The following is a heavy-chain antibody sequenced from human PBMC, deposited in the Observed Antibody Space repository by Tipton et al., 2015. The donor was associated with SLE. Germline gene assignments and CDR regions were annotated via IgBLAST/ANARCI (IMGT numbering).Heavy chain of an antibody. CDR2: LHHSGNS. D-gene: IGHD3-9*01. J-gene: IGHJ4*02. CDR1: GYSLSSGYY. CDR3: ARVLILTGYFGY. V-gene: IGHV4-38-2*01. Sequence: TLSLTCDVSGYSLSSGYYWGWIRQPPGKELEWIGSLHHSGNSYNNPSLKSRVTIFVDTSKNQFSLRLGSVASADTAVYYCARVLILTGYFGYWGQGRLVTVS.